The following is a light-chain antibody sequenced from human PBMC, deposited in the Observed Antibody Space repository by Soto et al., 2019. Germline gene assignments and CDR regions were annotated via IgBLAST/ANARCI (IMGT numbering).Light chain of an antibody. CDR1: SSDVGGYNY. CDR3: SSYTGSSTPL. V-gene: IGLV2-14*01. Sequence: QSALTQPASVSGSPGQSITLSCTGTSSDVGGYNYVSWYQHHPGQAPKLMIYEVSNRPSGVSNRFSGSKSGNTAYLTISGLQAEDEADYYCSSYTGSSTPLFGGGTKLTVL. CDR2: EVS. J-gene: IGLJ3*02.